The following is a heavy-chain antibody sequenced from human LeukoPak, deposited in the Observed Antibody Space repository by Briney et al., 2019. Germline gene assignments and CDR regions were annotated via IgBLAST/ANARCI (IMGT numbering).Heavy chain of an antibody. CDR2: MKRDGSVK. CDR1: GFTFINYW. CDR3: ARIGYSSSSFDY. J-gene: IGHJ4*02. V-gene: IGHV3-7*03. D-gene: IGHD6-6*01. Sequence: GGSLRLSCAASGFTFINYWMSWVRQAPGKGLEWVANMKRDGSVKYYVDSMKGRFTISRDNAKNSLYLQVSGLRAEDTAVYFCARIGYSSSSFDYWGQGVLVTVYS.